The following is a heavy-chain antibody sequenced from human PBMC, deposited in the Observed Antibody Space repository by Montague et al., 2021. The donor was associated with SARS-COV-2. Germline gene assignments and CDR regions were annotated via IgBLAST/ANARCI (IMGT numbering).Heavy chain of an antibody. D-gene: IGHD6-6*01. Sequence: SETLSLTCAVYGGSFSGYYWSWIRQPPGKGLEWIGEINHSGSTNYNPSLKSRVTISMDTSKNQFSLKLSSVTAADTAVYYCARGVRQLGVRYYYYYIGVWDKGTTVTVPS. CDR3: ARGVRQLGVRYYYYYIGV. V-gene: IGHV4-34*01. J-gene: IGHJ6*03. CDR1: GGSFSGYY. CDR2: INHSGST.